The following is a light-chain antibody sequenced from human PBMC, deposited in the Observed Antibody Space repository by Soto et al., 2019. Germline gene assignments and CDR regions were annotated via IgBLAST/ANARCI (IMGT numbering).Light chain of an antibody. V-gene: IGKV3-20*01. Sequence: TQASDTLSVSPEERASLSCRASQSVVTKSLAWYQQKPGQAPRLIIYGASNRATGIPDRFSGRVSGTDVTITVSGLEKEDFSVYYCQQSGGARWTFGQGTKVDIK. CDR3: QQSGGARWT. J-gene: IGKJ1*01. CDR2: GAS. CDR1: QSVVTKS.